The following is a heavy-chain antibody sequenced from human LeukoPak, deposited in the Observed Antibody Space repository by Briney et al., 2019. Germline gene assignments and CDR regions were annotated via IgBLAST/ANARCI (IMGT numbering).Heavy chain of an antibody. J-gene: IGHJ5*01. CDR1: GFTFSNYW. CDR2: INQDGSEI. V-gene: IGHV3-7*01. D-gene: IGHD2-21*01. CDR3: AKEGDYPILTYDS. Sequence: GGSLRLSCAASGFTFSNYWMSWVRQAPGKGLEWLANINQDGSEIYYVDSVKGRFTISRDNGKNSLYLQINSLRADDTAVYYCAKEGDYPILTYDSWGQGALVTVSS.